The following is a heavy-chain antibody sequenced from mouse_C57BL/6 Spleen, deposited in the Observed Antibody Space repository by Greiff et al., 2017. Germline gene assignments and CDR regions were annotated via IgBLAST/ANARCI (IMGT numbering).Heavy chain of an antibody. CDR1: GFTFSDYY. V-gene: IGHV5-16*01. Sequence: EVLLVESEGGLVQPGSSMKLSCTASGFTFSDYYITWVHQITEKGLEWVAKINSGGGSTYYLEYLKGRFIISRDKSKNILYLQMSSLKSEDTATYYCARSATPHLDYWGQGTTLTVSS. CDR3: ARSATPHLDY. J-gene: IGHJ2*01. CDR2: INSGGGST. D-gene: IGHD6-1*01.